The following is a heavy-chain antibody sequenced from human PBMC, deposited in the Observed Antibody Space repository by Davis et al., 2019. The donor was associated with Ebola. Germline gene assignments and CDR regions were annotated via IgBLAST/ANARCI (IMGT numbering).Heavy chain of an antibody. CDR1: GGSISSSSYY. D-gene: IGHD3-10*01. Sequence: MPSETLSLTCTVSGGSISSSSYYWGWIRQPPWKGLAWIWSIYYSGITYYNPSLNSRVTISLDTSKNQFSLKLSSVTAADTAVYYCARDHTRWFGELFTYYYGMDVWGQGTTVTVSS. CDR2: IYYSGIT. J-gene: IGHJ6*02. CDR3: ARDHTRWFGELFTYYYGMDV. V-gene: IGHV4-39*02.